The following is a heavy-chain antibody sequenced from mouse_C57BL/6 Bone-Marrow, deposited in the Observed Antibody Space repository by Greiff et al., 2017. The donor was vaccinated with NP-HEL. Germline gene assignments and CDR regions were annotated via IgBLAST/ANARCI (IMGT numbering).Heavy chain of an antibody. CDR2: IDPSDSYT. J-gene: IGHJ1*03. CDR3: ARGLNYDWYFDV. CDR1: GYTFTSYW. V-gene: IGHV1-50*01. D-gene: IGHD2-4*01. Sequence: QVQLQQPGAELVKPGASVKLSCKASGYTFTSYWMQWVKQRPGQGLEWIGEIDPSDSYTNYNQKFKGKATLTVDTSSSTAYMQLSSLTSEDSAVYYCARGLNYDWYFDVWGTGITVTVSS.